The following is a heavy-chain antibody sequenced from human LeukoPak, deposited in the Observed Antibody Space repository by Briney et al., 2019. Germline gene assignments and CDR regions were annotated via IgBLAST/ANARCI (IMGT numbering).Heavy chain of an antibody. CDR1: GFTFSSYG. CDR3: AKDGLERNYYYMDV. D-gene: IGHD1-1*01. Sequence: GGSLRLSCAAPGFTFSSYGMHGGRQAPGKGLGGGAVISYDGSNKYYADSVKGRFTISRDNSKNTLYLQMNSLRAEDTAVYYCAKDGLERNYYYMDVWGKGTTVTVSS. CDR2: ISYDGSNK. J-gene: IGHJ6*03. V-gene: IGHV3-30*18.